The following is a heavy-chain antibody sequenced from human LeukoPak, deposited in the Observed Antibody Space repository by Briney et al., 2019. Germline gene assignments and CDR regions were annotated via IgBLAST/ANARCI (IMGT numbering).Heavy chain of an antibody. CDR2: IHHSGGT. CDR3: ASLTGGDPPYYFDY. J-gene: IGHJ4*02. V-gene: IGHV4-4*02. CDR1: GGSINNNHW. Sequence: SETLSLTCAVAGGSINNNHWWSWVRQTPGQGLEWIGEIHHSGGTNYNPSLKGRVTISEDKSENHFSLKLSSVTAADTAVYYCASLTGGDPPYYFDYWGQGTLVTVSS. D-gene: IGHD4-17*01.